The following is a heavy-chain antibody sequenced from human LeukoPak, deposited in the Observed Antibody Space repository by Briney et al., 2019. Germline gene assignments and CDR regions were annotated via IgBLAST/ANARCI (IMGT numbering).Heavy chain of an antibody. CDR2: ISWNSGSI. Sequence: PGRSLRLSCAASGFTFDVYAMHWVRQAPGKGLGWVSGISWNSGSIGYADSVKGRFTISRDNAKNSLYLQMNSLRAEDTALYYCAKDMDMVVTAIPSFDYWGQGTLVTVSS. V-gene: IGHV3-9*01. J-gene: IGHJ4*02. CDR3: AKDMDMVVTAIPSFDY. D-gene: IGHD2-21*02. CDR1: GFTFDVYA.